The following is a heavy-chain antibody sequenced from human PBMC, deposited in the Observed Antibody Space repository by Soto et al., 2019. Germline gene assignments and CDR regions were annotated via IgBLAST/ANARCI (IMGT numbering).Heavy chain of an antibody. Sequence: PGGSLRLSCAASGFTFSSYGMHWVRQAPGKGLEWVAVISYDGSNKYYADSVKGRFTISRDNSKNTLYLQMNSLRAEDTAVYYCAKGKVTAMVTIDYYYYCGMDVWGQGTTVTVSS. CDR3: AKGKVTAMVTIDYYYYCGMDV. V-gene: IGHV3-30*18. D-gene: IGHD5-18*01. J-gene: IGHJ6*02. CDR1: GFTFSSYG. CDR2: ISYDGSNK.